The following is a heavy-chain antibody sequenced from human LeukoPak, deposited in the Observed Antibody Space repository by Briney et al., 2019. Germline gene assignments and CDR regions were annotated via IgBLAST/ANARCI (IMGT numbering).Heavy chain of an antibody. CDR3: ARDNYDSSGYYYSVKNYYYMDV. J-gene: IGHJ6*03. D-gene: IGHD3-22*01. V-gene: IGHV4-4*07. CDR2: IYTSGST. CDR1: GGSISSYY. Sequence: SETLSLTCTVSGGSISSYYWSWIRQPAGKGLEWIGRIYTSGSTNYNPSLKSRVTISVDTSKNQFSLKLSSVTAADTAVYYCARDNYDSSGYYYSVKNYYYMDVWGKGTTVTVSS.